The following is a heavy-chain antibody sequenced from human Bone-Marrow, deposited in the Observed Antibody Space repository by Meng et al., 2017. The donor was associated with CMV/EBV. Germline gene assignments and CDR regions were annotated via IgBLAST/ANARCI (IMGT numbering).Heavy chain of an antibody. V-gene: IGHV4-34*01. J-gene: IGHJ4*02. Sequence: SETLSLTCAVYGGSFSGYYWSWIRQPPGKGLEWIGEINHSGRTNYNPSLKSRVTISVDTSKNQFSLKLSSVTAADTAVYYCARGINDFWSGYTPPDYWCQGTLVTVSS. CDR3: ARGINDFWSGYTPPDY. CDR2: INHSGRT. CDR1: GGSFSGYY. D-gene: IGHD3-3*01.